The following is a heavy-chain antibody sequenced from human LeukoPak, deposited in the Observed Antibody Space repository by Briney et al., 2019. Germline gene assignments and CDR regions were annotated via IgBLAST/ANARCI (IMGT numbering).Heavy chain of an antibody. CDR3: ARDGRIGYSYGYNWFDP. V-gene: IGHV4-39*07. CDR1: GGSISSSSYY. J-gene: IGHJ5*02. D-gene: IGHD5-18*01. Sequence: PSETLSLTCTVSGGSISSSSYYWGWIRQPPGKGLEWIGSIYYSGSTYYNPSLKSRVTISVDTSKNQFSLKLSSVTAADMAVYYCARDGRIGYSYGYNWFDPWGQGTLVTVSS. CDR2: IYYSGST.